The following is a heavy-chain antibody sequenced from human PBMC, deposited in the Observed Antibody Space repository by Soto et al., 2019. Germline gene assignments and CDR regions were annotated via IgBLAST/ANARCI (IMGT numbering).Heavy chain of an antibody. D-gene: IGHD3-22*01. J-gene: IGHJ4*02. Sequence: GGSLRLSCAASGFTFSNYGMNWVRQAPGKGLEWVAIISYDGSDKDYADSEKGRFTISRDNSRKKLFLQMNSLGAEDTAVYYCARDYYKYYDSSGYYRSPAYWGQGT. CDR3: ARDYYKYYDSSGYYRSPAY. CDR1: GFTFSNYG. CDR2: ISYDGSDK. V-gene: IGHV3-30*03.